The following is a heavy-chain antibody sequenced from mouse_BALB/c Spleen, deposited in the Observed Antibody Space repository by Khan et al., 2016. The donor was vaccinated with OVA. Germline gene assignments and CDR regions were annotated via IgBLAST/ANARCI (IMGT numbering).Heavy chain of an antibody. Sequence: QVQLKESGTELVRPGASVKLSCKTTGYIFISYWIHWVKQRSGQGLEWIARIYPGNGSTFYSERFKGKATLTADKASSTAYMQLSSLKSDDSAVYYCAREGGRNDSLDYWGQGTTLTVSS. CDR1: GYIFISYW. V-gene: IGHV1-76*01. J-gene: IGHJ2*01. CDR2: IYPGNGST. CDR3: AREGGRNDSLDY.